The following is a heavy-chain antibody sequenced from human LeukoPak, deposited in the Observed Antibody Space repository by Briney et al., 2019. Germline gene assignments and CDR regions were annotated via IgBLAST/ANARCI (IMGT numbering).Heavy chain of an antibody. CDR3: ATGRWGFDY. CDR2: INPTSGGT. CDR1: VYTFTYYY. D-gene: IGHD3-16*01. J-gene: IGHJ4*02. V-gene: IGHV1-2*02. Sequence: GASVKVSCKASVYTFTYYYMHWVRQAPGQGLEGMGWINPTSGGTNYAQKLQGRVTMTRHTSIRTADMELNRLRADRTAGHFCATGRWGFDYWGQGTLATVSS.